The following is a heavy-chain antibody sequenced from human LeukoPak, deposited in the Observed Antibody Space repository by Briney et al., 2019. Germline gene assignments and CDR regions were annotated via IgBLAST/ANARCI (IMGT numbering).Heavy chain of an antibody. CDR3: AREVVETLPSYLVVLTNPRQYYYYMDV. Sequence: SVKVSCKASGGTFSSYAISWVRQAPGQGLEWMGGIIPIFGTANYAQKFQGRVTITADESTSTAYMELSSLRSEDTAVYYCAREVVETLPSYLVVLTNPRQYYYYMDVWGKGTTVTVSS. D-gene: IGHD2-8*02. CDR2: IIPIFGTA. J-gene: IGHJ6*03. V-gene: IGHV1-69*01. CDR1: GGTFSSYA.